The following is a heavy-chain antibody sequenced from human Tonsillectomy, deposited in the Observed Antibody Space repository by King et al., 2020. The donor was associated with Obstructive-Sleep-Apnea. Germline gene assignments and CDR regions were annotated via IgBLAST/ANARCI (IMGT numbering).Heavy chain of an antibody. CDR2: IRYDASNK. CDR3: AKDSAYYVGRTVDY. V-gene: IGHV3-30*02. D-gene: IGHD3-10*02. CDR1: GFTFSSYG. J-gene: IGHJ4*02. Sequence: VQLVESGGGVVQPGRSLRLSCAASGFTFSSYGMHWVRQAPGKGLEWVAFIRYDASNKYYADSVKGRFTMSRDNSKNTLYLQMNSLRAEDTAVDYCAKDSAYYVGRTVDYWGQGTLVTVSA.